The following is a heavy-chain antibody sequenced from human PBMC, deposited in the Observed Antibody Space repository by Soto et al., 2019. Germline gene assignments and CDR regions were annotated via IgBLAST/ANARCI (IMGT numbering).Heavy chain of an antibody. V-gene: IGHV4-30-4*01. J-gene: IGHJ4*02. Sequence: SETLSLTCTVSGASISSGDYFWSWIRQSPGKGLEWIGYIYDSGSSYYNPSLKSRVTMSVDTSKNQFSLKLTSVTAADTAVYYCARLTYYYDSSGYYFPLYFVYWGQGTLLTVSS. CDR2: IYDSGSS. D-gene: IGHD3-22*01. CDR1: GASISSGDYF. CDR3: ARLTYYYDSSGYYFPLYFVY.